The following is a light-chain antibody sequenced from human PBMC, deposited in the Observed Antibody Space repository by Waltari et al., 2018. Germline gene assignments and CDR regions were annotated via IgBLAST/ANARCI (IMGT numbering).Light chain of an antibody. CDR2: GKH. CDR3: SSRDSINRPHVL. V-gene: IGLV3-19*01. Sequence: SSDLTQDPAVSVTLGQTVRITCQGDSLENYYAAWYQQKPGQAPILVIYGKHYLPSGIPDRLPGSRAGNTASLTITGGQAEDEAYYVCSSRDSINRPHVLFGGGTKLTVL. CDR1: SLENYY. J-gene: IGLJ2*01.